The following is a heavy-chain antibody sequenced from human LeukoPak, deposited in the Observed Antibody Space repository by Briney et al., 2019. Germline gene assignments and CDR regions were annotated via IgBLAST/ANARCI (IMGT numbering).Heavy chain of an antibody. D-gene: IGHD3-10*01. V-gene: IGHV3-64*02. Sequence: QTGRSLRPSCAASGFTFSSYAIHWVRQAPGQGLEYVSGINNNGDDTYYADSVKGRFTISRDNSKNTLSLQMGSLRAEDTAVYYCARGMVRGIIPVIDFWGQGILVSVSS. J-gene: IGHJ4*02. CDR3: ARGMVRGIIPVIDF. CDR2: INNNGDDT. CDR1: GFTFSSYA.